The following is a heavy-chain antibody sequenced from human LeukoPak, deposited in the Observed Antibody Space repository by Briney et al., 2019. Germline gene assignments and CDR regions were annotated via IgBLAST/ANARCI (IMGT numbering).Heavy chain of an antibody. Sequence: ASVKVSCKASGYTFTSYGISWVRQAPGQGLEWMGWISAYNGNTNYAQKLQGRVTVTTDTSTSTAYMELRSLRSDDTAVYYCARDRLYSSSWYAFHYYYYGMDVWGQGTTVTVSS. CDR3: ARDRLYSSSWYAFHYYYYGMDV. V-gene: IGHV1-18*01. CDR1: GYTFTSYG. D-gene: IGHD6-13*01. CDR2: ISAYNGNT. J-gene: IGHJ6*02.